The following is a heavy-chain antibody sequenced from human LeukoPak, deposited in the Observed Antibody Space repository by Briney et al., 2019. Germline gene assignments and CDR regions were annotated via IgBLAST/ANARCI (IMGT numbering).Heavy chain of an antibody. CDR3: AKDAQGGYIRGAFDI. CDR1: GGTFSSYA. CDR2: IIPIFGTA. J-gene: IGHJ3*02. V-gene: IGHV1-69*13. D-gene: IGHD5-24*01. Sequence: SVKVSCKASGGTFSSYAISWVRQAPGQGLEWMEGIIPIFGTANYAQKFQGRVTITADESTSTAYMELSSLRSEDTAVYYCAKDAQGGYIRGAFDIWGQGTMVTVSS.